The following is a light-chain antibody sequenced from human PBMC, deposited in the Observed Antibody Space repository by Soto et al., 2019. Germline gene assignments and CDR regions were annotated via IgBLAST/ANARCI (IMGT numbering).Light chain of an antibody. V-gene: IGKV3-11*01. CDR3: QQCATLAIT. Sequence: TMAPSPLSFSLAYGSTLSFWASQGCHRLLAWYQQKPGQAPRLLIYDASKRATGIPARYSGSGSGTDFTLTISRLEPEDFAVFFCQQCATLAITSGQGTRLEIK. CDR1: QGCHRL. CDR2: DAS. J-gene: IGKJ5*01.